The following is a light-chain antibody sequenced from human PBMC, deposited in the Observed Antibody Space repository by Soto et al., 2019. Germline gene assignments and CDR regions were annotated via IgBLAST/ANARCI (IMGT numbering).Light chain of an antibody. CDR1: QTISRW. CDR3: QHYNSYSEA. J-gene: IGKJ1*01. CDR2: KAS. Sequence: DIQMTPSPSTLSGSVGDRVTITCRASQTISRWLAWDQQTPGKAPKLLIYKASTLKSGVPSRFSGSASGTEFTLTISSLQPDDFATYYCQHYNSYSEAFGQATKGDI. V-gene: IGKV1-5*03.